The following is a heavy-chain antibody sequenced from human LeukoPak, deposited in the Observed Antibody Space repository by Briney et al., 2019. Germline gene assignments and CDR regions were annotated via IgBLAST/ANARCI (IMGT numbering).Heavy chain of an antibody. CDR1: GFTFSSYS. J-gene: IGHJ4*02. V-gene: IGHV3-23*01. CDR3: AKNPRLEGWIYFDS. Sequence: PGGSLRLSCAASGFTFSSYSISWVRQAPGKGLGWVSSISGSGGRIDYADSVKGRFTISRDNSKNTLSLQMNSLTAEDTAVYYCAKNPRLEGWIYFDSWGQGILVTVSS. CDR2: ISGSGGRI. D-gene: IGHD1-1*01.